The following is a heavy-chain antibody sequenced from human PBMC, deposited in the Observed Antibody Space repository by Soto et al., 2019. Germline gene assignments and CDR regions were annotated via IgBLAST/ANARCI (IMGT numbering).Heavy chain of an antibody. D-gene: IGHD3-3*01. V-gene: IGHV3-30*03. CDR3: ARDYDFWSGYPVPLDY. J-gene: IGHJ4*02. Sequence: GGSLRLSCAASGFTFSSYGMHWVRQAPGKGLEWVAVISYDGSNKYYADSVKGRFTISRDNSKNTLYLQMNSLRAEDTAVYYCARDYDFWSGYPVPLDYWGQGTLVTVSS. CDR2: ISYDGSNK. CDR1: GFTFSSYG.